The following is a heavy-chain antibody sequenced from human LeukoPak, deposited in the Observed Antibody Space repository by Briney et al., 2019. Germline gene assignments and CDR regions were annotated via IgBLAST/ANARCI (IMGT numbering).Heavy chain of an antibody. CDR1: GFTFSSYA. J-gene: IGHJ4*02. Sequence: GGSLRPSCAASGFTFSSYAMSWVRQAPGKGLEWVSAIGGSGGSTYYADSVKGRFTISRDNSKNTLYLQMNSLRAEDTAVYYCAKDKEYSSSWYPGFIDYWGQGTLVTVSS. CDR2: IGGSGGST. CDR3: AKDKEYSSSWYPGFIDY. V-gene: IGHV3-23*01. D-gene: IGHD6-13*01.